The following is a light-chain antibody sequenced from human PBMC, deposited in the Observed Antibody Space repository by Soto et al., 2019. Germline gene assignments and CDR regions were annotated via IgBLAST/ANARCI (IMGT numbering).Light chain of an antibody. CDR2: DAY. CDR3: QQRHMWPIT. Sequence: EIVLTQFPATLSVSPCGTATLTCRASQSFRGLLAWYQQKPGQAPRLLIYDAYNRATGIPPRFSGSGSGTDFTLTISSLEPEDSAVYYCQQRHMWPITFGQGTRLEIK. V-gene: IGKV3-11*01. CDR1: QSFRGL. J-gene: IGKJ5*01.